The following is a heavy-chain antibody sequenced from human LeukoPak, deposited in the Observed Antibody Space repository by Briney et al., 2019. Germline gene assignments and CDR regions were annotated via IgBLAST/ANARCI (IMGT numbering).Heavy chain of an antibody. D-gene: IGHD1-26*01. CDR3: ARPDPRTLSGSYQYEAGAFDI. Sequence: SVEVSCKASGGTFSSYAISWVRQAPGQGLEWMGRIIPIFGTANYAQKFQGRVTITTDESTSTAYMELSSLRSEDTAVYYCARPDPRTLSGSYQYEAGAFDIWGQGTMVTVSS. V-gene: IGHV1-69*05. CDR1: GGTFSSYA. J-gene: IGHJ3*02. CDR2: IIPIFGTA.